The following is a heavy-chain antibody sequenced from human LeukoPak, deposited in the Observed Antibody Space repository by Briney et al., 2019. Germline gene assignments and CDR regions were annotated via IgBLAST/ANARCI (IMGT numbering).Heavy chain of an antibody. V-gene: IGHV3-30*18. D-gene: IGHD2-2*01. CDR3: ANGDAYTVDS. CDR2: ISDDGSKK. Sequence: GGSLRLSCAASGFTFSNYGMHWVRQAPGKGLEWVAVISDDGSKKYYADSVKGRFTISRDNSKNTLYLQMNSLRTEDTAVYFCANGDAYTVDSWGQGTLVTVSS. J-gene: IGHJ4*02. CDR1: GFTFSNYG.